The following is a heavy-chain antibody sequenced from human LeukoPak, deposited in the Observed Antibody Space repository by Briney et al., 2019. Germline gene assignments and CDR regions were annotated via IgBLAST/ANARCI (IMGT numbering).Heavy chain of an antibody. D-gene: IGHD2-15*01. CDR1: GYSFTSYW. CDR2: IDPSDSYT. CDR3: ARVTRGYCSGGSCYSVAWFDP. V-gene: IGHV5-10-1*01. J-gene: IGHJ5*02. Sequence: GESLKISCKGSGYSFTSYWISWVRQMPGKGLEWVGRIDPSDSYTNYSPSFQDHVTISADKSISTAYLQWSSLKASDTAMYYCARVTRGYCSGGSCYSVAWFDPWGQGTLVTVSS.